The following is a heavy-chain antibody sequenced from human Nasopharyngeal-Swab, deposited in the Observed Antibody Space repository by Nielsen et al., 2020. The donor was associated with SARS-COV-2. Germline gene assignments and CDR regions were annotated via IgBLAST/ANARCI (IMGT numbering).Heavy chain of an antibody. V-gene: IGHV3-21*01. J-gene: IGHJ3*02. CDR3: AVDYYDSSGSPDGAFDI. Sequence: GGSLRLSCAASGFTFSRYTMNWVRQAPGKGLEWVSFITSGGGYKNYADSVKGRFTISRDNAKNSLYLQMNSLRAEDTAVYYCAVDYYDSSGSPDGAFDIWGQGTMVTVSS. D-gene: IGHD3-22*01. CDR1: GFTFSRYT. CDR2: ITSGGGYK.